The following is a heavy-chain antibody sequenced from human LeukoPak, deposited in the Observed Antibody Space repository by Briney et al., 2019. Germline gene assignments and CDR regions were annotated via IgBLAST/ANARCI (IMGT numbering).Heavy chain of an antibody. Sequence: PSETLSLTCTVSGGSISSYYWSWIRQPPGKGLEWIGYIYYSGSTNYNPSLKSRVTISVDTSKNQFSLKLSSVTAADTAVYYCARAYGDYHWFDPWGQGTLVTVSS. V-gene: IGHV4-59*01. D-gene: IGHD4-17*01. CDR3: ARAYGDYHWFDP. J-gene: IGHJ5*02. CDR1: GGSISSYY. CDR2: IYYSGST.